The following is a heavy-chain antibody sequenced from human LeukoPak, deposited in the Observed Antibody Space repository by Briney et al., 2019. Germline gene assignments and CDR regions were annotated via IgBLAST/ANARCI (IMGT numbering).Heavy chain of an antibody. CDR3: ARGLTIFGVVIRYYYYMDV. J-gene: IGHJ6*03. D-gene: IGHD3-3*01. CDR1: GGSFSGYY. V-gene: IGHV4-34*01. Sequence: PSETLSLTCAVYGGSFSGYYWSWIRQPPGKGLEWIGEINHSGSTNYNPSLKSRVTISVDTSKNQFSLKLSSVTAADTAVYYCARGLTIFGVVIRYYYYMDVWGKGTTVTVSS. CDR2: INHSGST.